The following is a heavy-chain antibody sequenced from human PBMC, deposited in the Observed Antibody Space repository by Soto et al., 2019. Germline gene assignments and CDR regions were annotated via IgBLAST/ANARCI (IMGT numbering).Heavy chain of an antibody. CDR3: AKDFRAAAGTTSAFDI. CDR1: GFTFDDYA. CDR2: ISWNSGSI. Sequence: SLRLSCAASGFTFDDYAMHWVRQAPGKGLEWVSGISWNSGSIGYADSVKGRFTISRDNAKNSLYLQMNSLRAGDTALYYCAKDFRAAAGTTSAFDISGQGTMVTVSS. D-gene: IGHD6-13*01. V-gene: IGHV3-9*01. J-gene: IGHJ3*02.